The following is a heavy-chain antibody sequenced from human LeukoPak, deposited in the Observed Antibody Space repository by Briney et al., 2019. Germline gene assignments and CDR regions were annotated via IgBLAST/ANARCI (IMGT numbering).Heavy chain of an antibody. CDR2: ISGSGGST. V-gene: IGHV3-23*01. J-gene: IGHJ4*02. D-gene: IGHD3-10*01. CDR3: AKAQYYYGSGSWPPFHY. CDR1: GFTFSSYE. Sequence: GGSLRLSCAASGFTFSSYEMNWVRQAPGKGLEWVSAISGSGGSTYYADSVKGRFTISRDNSKNTLYLQMNSLRAEDTAVYYCAKAQYYYGSGSWPPFHYWGQGTLVTVSS.